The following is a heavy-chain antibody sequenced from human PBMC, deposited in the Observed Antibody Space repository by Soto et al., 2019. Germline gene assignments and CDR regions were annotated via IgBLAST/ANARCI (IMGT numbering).Heavy chain of an antibody. CDR3: ARDRGYSGYGIGWEYYFDY. CDR1: GFTFSSYW. D-gene: IGHD5-12*01. CDR2: IKQDGSEK. Sequence: PGGSLRLSCAASGFTFSSYWMSWVRQAPGKGLEWVANIKQDGSEKYYVDSVKGRFTISRDNAKNSLYLQMNSLRAEDTAVYYCARDRGYSGYGIGWEYYFDYWGQGTLVTAPQ. V-gene: IGHV3-7*05. J-gene: IGHJ4*02.